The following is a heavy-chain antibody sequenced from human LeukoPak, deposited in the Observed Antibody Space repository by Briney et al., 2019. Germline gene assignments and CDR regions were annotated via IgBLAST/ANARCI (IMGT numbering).Heavy chain of an antibody. V-gene: IGHV1-69*04. CDR2: IIPIFGIA. J-gene: IGHJ3*02. D-gene: IGHD2-15*01. Sequence: SVKLSCKASGGTFSIYAISWVRQAPGQGLEWMGRIIPIFGIANYAQKFQGRVTITADKSTSTAYMELSSLRSEDTAVYYCARAVVVVAATNGAFDIWGEGTMVTVSS. CDR1: GGTFSIYA. CDR3: ARAVVVVAATNGAFDI.